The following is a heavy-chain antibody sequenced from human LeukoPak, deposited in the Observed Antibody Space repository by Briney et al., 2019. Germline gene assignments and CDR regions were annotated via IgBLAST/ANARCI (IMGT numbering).Heavy chain of an antibody. J-gene: IGHJ4*02. CDR2: INWNGGST. D-gene: IGHD3-22*01. V-gene: IGHV3-20*04. CDR1: GFTFDDYG. CDR3: ASGRDYYDSSGYTAFDY. Sequence: GGSLRLSCAASGFTFDDYGMSWVRQAPGKGLEWVSGINWNGGSTGYADSVKGRFTISRDNAKNSLYLQMNSLRAEDTALYYCASGRDYYDSSGYTAFDYWGQGTLVTVSS.